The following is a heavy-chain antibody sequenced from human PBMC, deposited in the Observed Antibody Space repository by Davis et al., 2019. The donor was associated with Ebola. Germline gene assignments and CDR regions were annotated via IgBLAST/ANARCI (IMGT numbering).Heavy chain of an antibody. CDR3: AKDYSVTPGYFDY. J-gene: IGHJ4*02. D-gene: IGHD4-23*01. V-gene: IGHV3-53*01. CDR2: IYSGGST. Sequence: PGGSLRLSCAASGFTVSSNYMSWVRQAPGKGLEWVSVIYSGGSTYYADSVKGRFTISRDNSKNTLYLQMNSLRAEDTAVYYCAKDYSVTPGYFDYWGQGTLVTVSS. CDR1: GFTVSSNY.